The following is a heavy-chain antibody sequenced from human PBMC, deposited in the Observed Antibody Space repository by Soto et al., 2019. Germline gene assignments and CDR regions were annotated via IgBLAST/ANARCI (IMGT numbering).Heavy chain of an antibody. J-gene: IGHJ4*02. CDR1: GASISSGGYY. CDR2: IYYGST. D-gene: IGHD1-26*01. CDR3: AKGGVLGSRQCDH. Sequence: QVQLQESGPGLVRPSQTLSLTCTVSGASISSGGYYWSWIRQHPGKGLEWIGYIYYGSTYYNPSLKMLFTISVDTSKIHFPLKLSSVTAADTAVYYCAKGGVLGSRQCDHWGQGTLVTVSS. V-gene: IGHV4-31*01.